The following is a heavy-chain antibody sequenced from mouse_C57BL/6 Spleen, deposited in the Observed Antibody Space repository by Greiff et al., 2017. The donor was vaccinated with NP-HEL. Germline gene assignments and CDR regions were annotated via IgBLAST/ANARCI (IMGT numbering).Heavy chain of an antibody. D-gene: IGHD2-4*01. J-gene: IGHJ1*03. Sequence: QVQLQQPGTELVKPGASVKLSCKASGYTFTSYWMHWVKQRPGQGLEWIGNINPSNGGTNYNEQFKSKATLTVDTSSSTSYMQLSSLTSEDSAVCYCVRDYAYPRGYFDVWGTGTTVTVSS. V-gene: IGHV1-53*01. CDR3: VRDYAYPRGYFDV. CDR1: GYTFTSYW. CDR2: INPSNGGT.